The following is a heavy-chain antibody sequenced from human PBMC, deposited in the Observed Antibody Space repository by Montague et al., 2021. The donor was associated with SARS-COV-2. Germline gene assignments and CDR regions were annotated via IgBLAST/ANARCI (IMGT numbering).Heavy chain of an antibody. V-gene: IGHV4-39*07. J-gene: IGHJ6*02. CDR1: GGSISSSSYY. CDR2: IYYSGST. Sequence: SETLSLTCTVSGGSISSSSYYWGWIRQPPGKGLEWIGSIYYSGSTYYNPSLKSRVTISVDTSKNQFSLKLSSVTAADTAVYYCARDQGYNGNYYYYYGMDVWGQGTTVTVSS. D-gene: IGHD1-14*01. CDR3: ARDQGYNGNYYYYYGMDV.